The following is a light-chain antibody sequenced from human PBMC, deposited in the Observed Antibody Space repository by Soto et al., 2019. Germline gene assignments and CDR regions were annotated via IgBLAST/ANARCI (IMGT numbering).Light chain of an antibody. CDR1: SSNIGSNT. V-gene: IGLV1-44*01. J-gene: IGLJ3*02. CDR2: SNN. CDR3: AAWDDSLNGRDWV. Sequence: QSVLTQPPSASGTPGQRVTISCSGSSSNIGSNTVNWYQQLPGTAPKLLIYSNNQRPSGVPDRFSGSKSGTSASLAISGLQSEDEADYSCAAWDDSLNGRDWVFGGGTKLTVL.